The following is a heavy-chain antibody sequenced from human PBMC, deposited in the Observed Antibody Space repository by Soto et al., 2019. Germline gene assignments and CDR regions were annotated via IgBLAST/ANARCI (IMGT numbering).Heavy chain of an antibody. D-gene: IGHD6-13*01. CDR3: ASSIAAAGGGEWFDP. J-gene: IGHJ5*02. V-gene: IGHV4-30-4*01. CDR1: GGSISSGDYY. CDR2: IYYSGST. Sequence: SETLSLTCTVSGGSISSGDYYWSWIRQPPGKGLEWIGYIYYSGSTYYNPSLKSRVTISVDTSKNQFSLKLSSVTAADTAVYYCASSIAAAGGGEWFDPWGQGTLVTVSS.